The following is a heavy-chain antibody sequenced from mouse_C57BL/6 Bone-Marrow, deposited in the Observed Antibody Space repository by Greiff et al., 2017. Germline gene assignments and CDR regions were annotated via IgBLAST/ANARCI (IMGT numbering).Heavy chain of an antibody. Sequence: QVQLQQPGAELVMPGASVKLSCKASGYTFTSYWMHWVKQRPGQGLEWIGEIDPSDSYTNYNQKFKGKSTLTVDKSSSTAYMQLSSLTSEDSAVYYCARSIYYGSSLGYWGQGTTLTVSS. V-gene: IGHV1-69*01. D-gene: IGHD1-1*01. CDR2: IDPSDSYT. CDR1: GYTFTSYW. CDR3: ARSIYYGSSLGY. J-gene: IGHJ2*01.